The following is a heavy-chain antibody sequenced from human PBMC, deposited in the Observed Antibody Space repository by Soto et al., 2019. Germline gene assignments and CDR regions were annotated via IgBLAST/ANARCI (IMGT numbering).Heavy chain of an antibody. Sequence: GGSLRFSCAASGFSLSSFWMSWVRQAPGKGLEWVANIKPDGSEKYYVGSVKGRFTISRDNAENSLYLQMNSRRIDDTAVYFCARVANSNVWIFEYWGQGTLVTVAS. J-gene: IGHJ4*01. CDR2: IKPDGSEK. CDR3: ARVANSNVWIFEY. CDR1: GFSLSSFW. V-gene: IGHV3-7*01. D-gene: IGHD6-19*01.